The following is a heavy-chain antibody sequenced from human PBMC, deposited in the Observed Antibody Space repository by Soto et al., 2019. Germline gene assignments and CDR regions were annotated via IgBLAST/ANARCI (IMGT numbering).Heavy chain of an antibody. Sequence: SETLSLTCSVSGGSIRGYFWSWIRQSPGKGLEWIRYIYYSGSTYYNPSLKSRVTISVDTSKNQFSLKLSSVTAADTAVYYCATSITGTMYVSPIDYWGPGTLVTGSS. CDR1: GGSIRGYF. V-gene: IGHV4-59*06. CDR3: ATSITGTMYVSPIDY. J-gene: IGHJ4*02. CDR2: IYYSGST. D-gene: IGHD1-20*01.